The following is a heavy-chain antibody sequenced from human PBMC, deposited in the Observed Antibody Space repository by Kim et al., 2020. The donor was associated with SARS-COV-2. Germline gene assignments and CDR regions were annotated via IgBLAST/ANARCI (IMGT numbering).Heavy chain of an antibody. CDR1: GGSISSYY. D-gene: IGHD2-2*01. Sequence: SETLSLTCTVSGGSISSYYWSWIRQPPGKGLEWIGYIYYSGSTNYNPSLKSRVTISVDTSKNQFSLKLSSVTAADTAVYYCARGKERVVGPAAPHYFDY. CDR3: ARGKERVVGPAAPHYFDY. J-gene: IGHJ4*01. V-gene: IGHV4-59*13. CDR2: IYYSGST.